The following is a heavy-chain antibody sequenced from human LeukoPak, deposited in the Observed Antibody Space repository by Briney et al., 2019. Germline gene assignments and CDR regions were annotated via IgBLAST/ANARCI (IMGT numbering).Heavy chain of an antibody. D-gene: IGHD3-3*01. Sequence: SETLSLTCAVYGGSFSGYYWSWIRQPPGKGLEWIGEINHSGSTNYNPSLKSRVTISVDTSKNQFSLKLSSVTAADTAVYHCARWNDFWSGFKYYFDYWGQGTLVTVSS. J-gene: IGHJ4*02. CDR3: ARWNDFWSGFKYYFDY. V-gene: IGHV4-34*01. CDR1: GGSFSGYY. CDR2: INHSGST.